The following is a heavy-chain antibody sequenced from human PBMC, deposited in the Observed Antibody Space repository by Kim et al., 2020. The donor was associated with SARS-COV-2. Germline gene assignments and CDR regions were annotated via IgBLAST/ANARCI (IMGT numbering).Heavy chain of an antibody. CDR2: ISSSGSTI. CDR1: GFTFSSYE. D-gene: IGHD3-22*01. Sequence: GGSLRLSCAASGFTFSSYEMNWVRQAPGKGLEWVSYISSSGSTIYYADSVKGRFTISRDNAKNSLYLQMNSLRAEDTAVYYCARFGYDSSGYYYERWFDPWGQGTLVTVSS. J-gene: IGHJ5*02. CDR3: ARFGYDSSGYYYERWFDP. V-gene: IGHV3-48*03.